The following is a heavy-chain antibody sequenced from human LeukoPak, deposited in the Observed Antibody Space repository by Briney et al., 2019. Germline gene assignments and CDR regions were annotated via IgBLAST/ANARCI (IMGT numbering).Heavy chain of an antibody. D-gene: IGHD3-22*01. CDR1: VFTFSSYA. V-gene: IGHV3-30*04. CDR2: ISYDGSNK. CDR3: ARDPPSYYYDSGSFDY. J-gene: IGHJ4*02. Sequence: GGSLRLSCAASVFTFSSYAMHWVRQAPGKGLEWVAVISYDGSNKYYADSVKGRFTISRDNSKNTLYLQMNSLRAEDTAVYYCARDPPSYYYDSGSFDYWGQGTLVTVSS.